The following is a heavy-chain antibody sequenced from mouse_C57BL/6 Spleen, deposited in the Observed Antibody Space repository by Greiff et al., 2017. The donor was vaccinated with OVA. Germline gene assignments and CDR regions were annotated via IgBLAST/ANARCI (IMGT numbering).Heavy chain of an antibody. CDR1: GYAFSSSW. D-gene: IGHD2-4*01. Sequence: VQLQQSGPELVKPGASVKISCKASGYAFSSSWMNWVKQRPGKGLEWIGRIYPGDGDTNYNGKFKGKATLTADKSSSTAYMQLSSLTSEDSEVYFCARRDYDEEGFAYWGQGTLVTVSA. CDR3: ARRDYDEEGFAY. J-gene: IGHJ3*01. CDR2: IYPGDGDT. V-gene: IGHV1-82*01.